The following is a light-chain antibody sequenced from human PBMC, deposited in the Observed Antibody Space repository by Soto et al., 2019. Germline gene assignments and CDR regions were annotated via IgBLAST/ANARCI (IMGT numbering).Light chain of an antibody. Sequence: QSALTQPASVSGSPGQSITISCTGPSSDVGSYNLVSWYQQYPGKAPKLIIFEVFKRPSGVSHRFSGSKSGNTASLTISGLQAEDEANYYCSSYTVSSTRVFGGGTKVTVL. CDR2: EVF. CDR1: SSDVGSYNL. J-gene: IGLJ3*02. V-gene: IGLV2-14*02. CDR3: SSYTVSSTRV.